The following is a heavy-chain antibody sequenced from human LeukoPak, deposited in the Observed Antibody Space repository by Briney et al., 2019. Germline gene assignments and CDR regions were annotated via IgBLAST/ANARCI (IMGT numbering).Heavy chain of an antibody. CDR3: ARRGIRHDYGYYGMDV. D-gene: IGHD3-3*02. CDR2: IHPGDSDT. V-gene: IGHV5-51*01. J-gene: IGHJ6*02. CDR1: GYSFTRHW. Sequence: GESLKISCKGSGYSFTRHWIGWVRQMPGKGLEWMGIIHPGDSDTRYSPSFQGQVTISADKSISTAYPQWSSLKASDTAMYYCARRGIRHDYGYYGMDVWGQGTTVTVSS.